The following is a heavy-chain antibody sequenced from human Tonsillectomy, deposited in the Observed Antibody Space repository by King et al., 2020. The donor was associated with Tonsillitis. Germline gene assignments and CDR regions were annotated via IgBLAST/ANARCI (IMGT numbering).Heavy chain of an antibody. Sequence: VKLVESGGGLVQPGGSLRLCCAASGFTFSSYSMNWVRQAPGKGLEWVSYISSSSSTIYYADSVKGRFTISRDNAKNSLYLQMNSLRAEDTAVYYCARGWAYDYVWGSYRDDAFDIWGQGTMVTVSS. CDR1: GFTFSSYS. CDR2: ISSSSSTI. D-gene: IGHD3-16*02. CDR3: ARGWAYDYVWGSYRDDAFDI. J-gene: IGHJ3*02. V-gene: IGHV3-48*01.